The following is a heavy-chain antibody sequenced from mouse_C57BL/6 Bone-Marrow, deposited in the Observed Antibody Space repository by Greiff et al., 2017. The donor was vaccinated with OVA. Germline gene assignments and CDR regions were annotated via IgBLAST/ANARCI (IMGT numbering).Heavy chain of an antibody. V-gene: IGHV14-3*01. CDR3: ARGNFGSSFYAMDY. Sequence: LVESVAELVRPGASVKLSCTASGFNIKNTYMHWVKQRPEQGLEWIGRIDTANDNTKYAPKFQGKATMTADTSSNTAYLQLSSLSSEDTAVYCCARGNFGSSFYAMDYWGQGTSVTVSS. CDR1: GFNIKNTY. D-gene: IGHD1-1*01. J-gene: IGHJ4*01. CDR2: IDTANDNT.